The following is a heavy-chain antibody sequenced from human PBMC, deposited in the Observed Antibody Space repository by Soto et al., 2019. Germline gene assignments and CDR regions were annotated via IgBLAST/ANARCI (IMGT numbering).Heavy chain of an antibody. D-gene: IGHD2-15*01. CDR3: ARTVVVVAAPGYGMDV. Sequence: QVQLVQSGAEVKKPGSSVKVSCKASGGTFSSYTISWVRQAPGQGLEWMGRIIPILGIANYAQKFQGRVTITADNSTSTAYMGLSSLRSEDTAVYYCARTVVVVAAPGYGMDVWGQGTTVTVSS. CDR1: GGTFSSYT. V-gene: IGHV1-69*02. CDR2: IIPILGIA. J-gene: IGHJ6*02.